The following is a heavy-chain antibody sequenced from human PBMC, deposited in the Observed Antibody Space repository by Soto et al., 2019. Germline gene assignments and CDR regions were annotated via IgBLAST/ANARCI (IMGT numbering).Heavy chain of an antibody. V-gene: IGHV4-30-4*01. J-gene: IGHJ4*02. Sequence: SETLSLTCTVSGGSISSGDYYWSWIRQPPGKGLEWIGYIYYSGSTYYNPSLKSRVTISVDTSKNQFPLKLSSVTAADTAVYYCARGPPNYYEYWGQGTLVTVSS. CDR2: IYYSGST. CDR1: GGSISSGDYY. CDR3: ARGPPNYYEY.